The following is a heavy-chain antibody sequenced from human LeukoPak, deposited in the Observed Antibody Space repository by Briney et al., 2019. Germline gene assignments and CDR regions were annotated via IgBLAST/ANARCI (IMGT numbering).Heavy chain of an antibody. CDR3: AIVGATHAAFDI. CDR1: GFTFDDYA. CDR2: ISGDGGST. Sequence: GGSLRLSCAASGFTFDDYAMHWVRQAPGKGLEWVSLISGDGGSTYYADSVKGRFTISRDNAKNSLYLQMNSLRAEDTAVYYCAIVGATHAAFDIWGQGTMVTVSS. V-gene: IGHV3-43*02. D-gene: IGHD1-26*01. J-gene: IGHJ3*02.